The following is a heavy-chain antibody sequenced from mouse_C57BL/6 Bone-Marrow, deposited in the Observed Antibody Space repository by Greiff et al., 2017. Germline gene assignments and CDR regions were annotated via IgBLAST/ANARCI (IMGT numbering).Heavy chain of an antibody. J-gene: IGHJ1*03. CDR3: ARAWRWLPWYFDV. V-gene: IGHV5-4*03. Sequence: EVKVVESGGGLVKPGGSLKLSCAASGFTFSSYAMSWVRQTPEKRLGWVATISDGGSYTYYPDNVKGRFTISRDNAKNNLYLQMSHLKSEDTAMYYCARAWRWLPWYFDVWGTGTTVTVSS. D-gene: IGHD2-3*01. CDR1: GFTFSSYA. CDR2: ISDGGSYT.